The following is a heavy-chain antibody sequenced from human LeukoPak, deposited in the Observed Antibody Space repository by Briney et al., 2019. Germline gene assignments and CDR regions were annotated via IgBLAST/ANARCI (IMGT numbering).Heavy chain of an antibody. CDR3: AILSTDIVVVVAALDY. J-gene: IGHJ4*02. V-gene: IGHV3-21*01. CDR2: ISSSSSYI. D-gene: IGHD2-15*01. CDR1: GFTFNTYN. Sequence: GGSLRLSCAGSGFTFNTYNMNWVRQAPGKGLEWVSSISSSSSYIYCADSVKGRFTISRDNAKNSLYLQMNSLRAEDTAVYYCAILSTDIVVVVAALDYWGQGTLVTVSS.